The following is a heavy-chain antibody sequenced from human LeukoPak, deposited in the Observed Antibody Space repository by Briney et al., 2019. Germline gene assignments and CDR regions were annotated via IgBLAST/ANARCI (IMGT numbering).Heavy chain of an antibody. CDR2: IYYSGST. V-gene: IGHV4-39*07. D-gene: IGHD6-6*01. CDR1: GGSISSSSYY. CDR3: ARDTWGSSSPYYYYYMDV. J-gene: IGHJ6*03. Sequence: PSETLSLTCTVSGGSISSSSYYWGWIRQPPGKGLEWIGSIYYSGSTYYNPSLKSRVTISVDTSKNQFSLKLSSVTAADTAVYYCARDTWGSSSPYYYYYMDVWGKGTTVTVSS.